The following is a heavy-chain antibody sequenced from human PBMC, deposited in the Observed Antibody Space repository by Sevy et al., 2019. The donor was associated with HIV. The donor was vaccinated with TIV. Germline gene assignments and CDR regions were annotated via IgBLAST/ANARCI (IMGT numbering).Heavy chain of an antibody. CDR2: INDDGSET. CDR1: GFTLSNYW. V-gene: IGHV3-74*01. Sequence: GGSLRLSCAASGFTLSNYWMHWVRQAPGKGLLWVSRINDDGSETYYADSVKGRFTISRDNAKNTLDLQMNSLRVEDTAGYYCTRSSSSWFVYWGQGTLVTVSS. CDR3: TRSSSSWFVY. J-gene: IGHJ5*01. D-gene: IGHD6-13*01.